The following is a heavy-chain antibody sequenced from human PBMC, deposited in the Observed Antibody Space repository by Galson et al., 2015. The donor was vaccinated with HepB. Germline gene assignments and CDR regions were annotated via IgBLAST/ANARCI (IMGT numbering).Heavy chain of an antibody. D-gene: IGHD1-26*01. CDR1: GFTFSSYG. J-gene: IGHJ3*02. V-gene: IGHV3-30*18. CDR2: ISYDGSNK. CDR3: AKGAEPIPDDAFDI. Sequence: SLRLSCAASGFTFSSYGMHWVRQAPGKGLEWVAVISYDGSNKYYADSVKGRFTISRDNSKNTLYLQMNSLRAEDTAVYYCAKGAEPIPDDAFDIWGQGTMVTVSS.